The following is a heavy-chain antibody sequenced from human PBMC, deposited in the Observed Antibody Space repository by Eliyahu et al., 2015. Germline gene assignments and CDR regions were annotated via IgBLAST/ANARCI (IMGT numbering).Heavy chain of an antibody. CDR3: ARISPRIARFTADSSSWEETFDY. D-gene: IGHD6-13*01. J-gene: IGHJ4*02. Sequence: QVTLKESGPALVKPTQTLTLTCTFSGFSLSTSGMRXSWIRQPPGKXLXXLARIXWDDDKFYXTSLKTRLTISKDTSKNQVVLTMTNMDPVDTATYYCARISPRIARFTADSSSWEETFDYWGQGTLVTVSS. CDR2: IXWDDDK. V-gene: IGHV2-70*04. CDR1: GFSLSTSGMR.